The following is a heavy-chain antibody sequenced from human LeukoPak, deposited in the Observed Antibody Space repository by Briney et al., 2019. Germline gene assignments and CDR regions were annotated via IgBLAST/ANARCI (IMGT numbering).Heavy chain of an antibody. J-gene: IGHJ4*02. CDR1: GYTFTNYA. CDR2: INTGTGNP. Sequence: GASVKVSCKTSGYTFTNYAINWVRQAPGEGLEFMGWINTGTGNPAYAQGFTGRFVFSLDTSVSTAYLQISTLKPEDTGAYYCASMGAHSFDYWGQGTLVTVSS. V-gene: IGHV7-4-1*02. D-gene: IGHD3-16*01. CDR3: ASMGAHSFDY.